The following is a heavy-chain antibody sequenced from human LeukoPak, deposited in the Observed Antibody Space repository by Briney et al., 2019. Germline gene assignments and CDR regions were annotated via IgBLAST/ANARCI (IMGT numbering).Heavy chain of an antibody. J-gene: IGHJ4*02. CDR3: ASGMATNTPFDY. Sequence: SETLSLTCTVSGDSISCYYWSWIRQPPGKGLEWIGYIYYSGSTNYNPSLKSRVTMSVDTSKNQFSLKLSSVTAADTVVYYCASGMATNTPFDYWGQGTLVTVSS. D-gene: IGHD5-24*01. V-gene: IGHV4-59*01. CDR2: IYYSGST. CDR1: GDSISCYY.